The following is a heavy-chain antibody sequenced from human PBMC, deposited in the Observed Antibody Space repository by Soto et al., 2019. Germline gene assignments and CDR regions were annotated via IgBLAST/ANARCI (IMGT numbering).Heavy chain of an antibody. V-gene: IGHV1-8*01. J-gene: IGHJ6*03. Sequence: ASVKVSCKASGYTFTSYDINWVRQATGQGLEWMGWMNPNSGNTGYAQKFQGRVTMTRNTSISTAYMELSSLRSEDTAVYYCASGTTANYYYYYYMDVWGKGTTVTVSS. CDR2: MNPNSGNT. CDR3: ASGTTANYYYYYYMDV. CDR1: GYTFTSYD. D-gene: IGHD4-4*01.